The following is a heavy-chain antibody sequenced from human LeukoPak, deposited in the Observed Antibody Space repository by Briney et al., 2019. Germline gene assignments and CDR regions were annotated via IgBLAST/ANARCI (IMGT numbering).Heavy chain of an antibody. J-gene: IGHJ5*02. V-gene: IGHV3-23*01. CDR1: GFTFSSYA. D-gene: IGHD5-18*01. Sequence: GGSLRLSCAASGFTFSSYAMSWVRQAPGKGLEWVSAISGSGGSTYYADSVKGRFTISRDNANNSLYLQMNSLRAEDTAVYYCARGEDTAMITGGYNWFHPWGQGTLVTVSS. CDR2: ISGSGGST. CDR3: ARGEDTAMITGGYNWFHP.